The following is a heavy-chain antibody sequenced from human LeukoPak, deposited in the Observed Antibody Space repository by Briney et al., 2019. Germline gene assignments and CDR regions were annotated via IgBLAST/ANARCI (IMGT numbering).Heavy chain of an antibody. D-gene: IGHD2-2*01. CDR2: IYSGGST. J-gene: IGHJ4*02. Sequence: GGSLRLSCTVSGFTVSSNYMSWVRQAPGKGLEWVSVIYSGGSTYYADSVKGRFTISRDNSKNTLYLQMNSLRAEDTAVYYCARSPRGSSDSAYDYWGQGTLVTVSS. V-gene: IGHV3-66*01. CDR1: GFTVSSNY. CDR3: ARSPRGSSDSAYDY.